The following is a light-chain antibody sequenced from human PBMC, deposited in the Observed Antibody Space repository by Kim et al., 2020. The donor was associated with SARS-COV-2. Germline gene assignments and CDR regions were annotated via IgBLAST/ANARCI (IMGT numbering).Light chain of an antibody. CDR1: SSNIGNNY. CDR3: GTWDSSLSAGV. J-gene: IGLJ3*02. Sequence: GQRVTISCSGTSSNIGNNYVSWYQHLPGRGPKLLIYDSSNRPSGIPDRFSGSKSGTSATLDIAGLQTGDEADYYCGTWDSSLSAGVFGGGTKLTVL. CDR2: DSS. V-gene: IGLV1-51*01.